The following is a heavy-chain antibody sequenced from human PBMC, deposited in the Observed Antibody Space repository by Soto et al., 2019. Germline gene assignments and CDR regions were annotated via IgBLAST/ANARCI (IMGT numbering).Heavy chain of an antibody. CDR2: MYNTGST. D-gene: IGHD2-21*02. V-gene: IGHV4-59*01. CDR1: GGSIRRYY. CDR3: ARDLWGYCGTDCYPLDV. J-gene: IGHJ6*02. Sequence: SETLSLTCTGSGGSIRRYYWSWIRQPPGKGLEWIGYMYNTGSTVYNPSFKSRVTISVDTSKNQFSLKLNSVTAADTAVYYCARDLWGYCGTDCYPLDVWGQGTTVT.